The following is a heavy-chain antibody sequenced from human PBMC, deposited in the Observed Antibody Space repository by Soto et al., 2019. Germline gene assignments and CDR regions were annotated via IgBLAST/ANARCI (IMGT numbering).Heavy chain of an antibody. CDR1: GYTFTSYG. V-gene: IGHV1-18*01. Sequence: ASVKVSCKASGYTFTSYGISWVRQAPGQGLEWMGWISAYNGNTNYAQKLQGRVTMTTDTSTSTAYMELRSPRSDDTAVYYCARLAAAGTGYYYYYMDVWGKGTTVTVSS. J-gene: IGHJ6*03. CDR3: ARLAAAGTGYYYYYMDV. CDR2: ISAYNGNT. D-gene: IGHD6-13*01.